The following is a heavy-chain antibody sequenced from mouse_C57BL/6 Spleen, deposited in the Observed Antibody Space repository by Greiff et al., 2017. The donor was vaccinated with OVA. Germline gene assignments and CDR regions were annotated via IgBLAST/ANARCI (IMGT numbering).Heavy chain of an antibody. J-gene: IGHJ2*01. Sequence: QVQLQQPGAELVKPGASVKSSCKASGYTFTSYWMHWVKQRPGQGLEWIGMIHPNSGSTNYNEKFKSKATLTVDKSSSTAYMQLSSLTSEDSAVYYCARDSSGYFDYWGQGTTLTVSS. V-gene: IGHV1-64*01. D-gene: IGHD3-2*02. CDR1: GYTFTSYW. CDR3: ARDSSGYFDY. CDR2: IHPNSGST.